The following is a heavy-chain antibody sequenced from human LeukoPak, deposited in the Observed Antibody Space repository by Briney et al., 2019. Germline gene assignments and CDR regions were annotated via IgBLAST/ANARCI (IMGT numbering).Heavy chain of an antibody. CDR1: GDSVSSNSAA. CDR2: TYYRSKWYN. J-gene: IGHJ4*02. CDR3: ARGSAGCWSFDF. Sequence: SQTLSLTCAISGDSVSSNSAAWNWIRQSPSRVLESLGSTYYRSKWYNDYAVSVKSRLTINPDTSKNQCSLPLTSLTPEDTPVYYCARGSAGCWSFDFWGQGTMVTVSS. D-gene: IGHD1-26*01. V-gene: IGHV6-1*01.